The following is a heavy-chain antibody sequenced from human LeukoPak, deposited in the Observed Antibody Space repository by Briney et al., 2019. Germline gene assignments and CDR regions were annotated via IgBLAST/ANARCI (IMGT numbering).Heavy chain of an antibody. V-gene: IGHV1-46*01. D-gene: IGHD2-15*01. J-gene: IGHJ4*02. CDR1: GYTFTSYY. CDR3: ARDQFIAHCSGGSCYSDDY. CDR2: INPSGGST. Sequence: GASVKVSCKASGYTFTSYYMHWVRQAPGQGLEWMGIINPSGGSTSYAQKFQGRVTMTRDTSTSTVYMELSSLRSEDTAVYYCARDQFIAHCSGGSCYSDDYWGQGTLVTVSS.